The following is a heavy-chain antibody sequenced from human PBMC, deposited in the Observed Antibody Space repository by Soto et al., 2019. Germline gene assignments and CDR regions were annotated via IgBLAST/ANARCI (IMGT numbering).Heavy chain of an antibody. D-gene: IGHD6-25*01. CDR1: GGTFSSYA. CDR3: ARQTAASEAYDIDV. J-gene: IGHJ6*02. CDR2: IIHIFGTA. V-gene: IGHV1-69*12. Sequence: QVQLVQSGAEVKKPGSSVKVSCKASGGTFSSYAISWVRQAPGQGLEWMGGIIHIFGTANYAQKFQGRVTITADESTSTAYKELSSPRSEETAGYYCARQTAASEAYDIDVWGQGTTVTVSS.